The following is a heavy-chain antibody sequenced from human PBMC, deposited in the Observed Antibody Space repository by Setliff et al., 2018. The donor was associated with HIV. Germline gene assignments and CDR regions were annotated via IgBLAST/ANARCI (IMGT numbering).Heavy chain of an antibody. Sequence: ETLSLTCGVSSYSIDSGYFWGWIRQPPGKGLEWIGSIPHSGTTYYDPSLKSRVTISVDTSKNQFSLKVRSVTAADTAIYYCARHDRGNTYGQGYFDYWGQGALVTVSS. CDR2: IPHSGTT. J-gene: IGHJ4*02. CDR3: ARHDRGNTYGQGYFDY. D-gene: IGHD5-18*01. V-gene: IGHV4-38-2*01. CDR1: SYSIDSGYF.